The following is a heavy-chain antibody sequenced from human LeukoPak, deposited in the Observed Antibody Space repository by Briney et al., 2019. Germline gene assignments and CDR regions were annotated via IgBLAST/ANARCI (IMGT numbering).Heavy chain of an antibody. J-gene: IGHJ4*02. Sequence: SETLFLTCTVSGGSISSGSYYWSWIRQPAGKGLEWIGRIYTSGSTNYNPSLKSRVTISVDTSKNQFSLKLSSVTAADTAVYYCAREGPPYSGSYPLDYWGQGTLVTVSS. CDR3: AREGPPYSGSYPLDY. CDR1: GGSISSGSYY. V-gene: IGHV4-61*02. CDR2: IYTSGST. D-gene: IGHD1-26*01.